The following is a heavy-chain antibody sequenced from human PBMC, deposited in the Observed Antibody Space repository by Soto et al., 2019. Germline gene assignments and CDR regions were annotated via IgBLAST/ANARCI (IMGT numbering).Heavy chain of an antibody. CDR3: ARGLWSFDY. J-gene: IGHJ4*02. CDR2: IWYDGGNK. Sequence: QVQLVESGGGVVQPGRSLRLSCAASGFTFSSCGMHWVRQAPGKGLEWVAVIWYDGGNKYYADSVKGRFTISRDNSKNTLYLQMNSLRAEDTAVYYCARGLWSFDYWGQGTLVSVSS. CDR1: GFTFSSCG. D-gene: IGHD5-18*01. V-gene: IGHV3-33*01.